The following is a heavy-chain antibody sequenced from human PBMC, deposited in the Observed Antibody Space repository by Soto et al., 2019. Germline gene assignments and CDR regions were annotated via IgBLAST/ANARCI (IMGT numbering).Heavy chain of an antibody. CDR1: GYSSSSYF. V-gene: IGHV4-59*01. CDR2: IHYSGST. Sequence: SETLSLTCTFSGYSSSSYFWSWIRQPPGKGLEWIGYIHYSGSTNYNPSLKSRVTISVDTSKNQFSLKLISVTAADTAVYYCARGTYGVFDSWGQGTLVTVSS. CDR3: ARGTYGVFDS. J-gene: IGHJ4*02. D-gene: IGHD4-17*01.